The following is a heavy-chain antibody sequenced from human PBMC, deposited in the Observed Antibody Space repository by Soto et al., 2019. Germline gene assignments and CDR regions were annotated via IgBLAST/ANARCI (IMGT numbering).Heavy chain of an antibody. J-gene: IGHJ4*02. Sequence: ASVKVSCKASGYTFTSYYMHWVRQAPGQGFEWMGIINPSGGSTSYADSVKGRFTISRDNSKNTLYLQMNSLRAEDTAVYYCAKNPGYYYDSTGYHFDYWGQGTLVTVSS. D-gene: IGHD3-22*01. CDR3: AKNPGYYYDSTGYHFDY. CDR2: INPSGGST. V-gene: IGHV1-46*04. CDR1: GYTFTSYY.